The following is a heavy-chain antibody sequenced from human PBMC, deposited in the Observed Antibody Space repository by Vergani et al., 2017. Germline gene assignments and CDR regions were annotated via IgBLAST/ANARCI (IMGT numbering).Heavy chain of an antibody. V-gene: IGHV3-23*01. J-gene: IGHJ4*02. CDR1: GFTFSSYD. Sequence: EVQLLESGGGLVQPGGSLRLSCAASGFTFSSYDMSWVRQAPGKGLEWGSAIGGSGGSTYYADSVKGRFTISRNNSKNTLYLQMNSLRAEDTAVYYCAKVSIYGSGSPYFDYWGQGILVTVSS. CDR2: IGGSGGST. CDR3: AKVSIYGSGSPYFDY. D-gene: IGHD3-10*01.